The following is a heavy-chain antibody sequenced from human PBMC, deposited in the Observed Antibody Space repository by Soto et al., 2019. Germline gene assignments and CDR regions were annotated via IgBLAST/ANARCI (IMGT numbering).Heavy chain of an antibody. CDR2: IYYSGST. CDR1: GGSISSGGYY. J-gene: IGHJ6*02. V-gene: IGHV4-31*03. CDR3: ARGGPVLTQRLYYYYGMDV. Sequence: PSETLSLTCTVSGGSISSGGYYWSWIRQHPGKGLEWIGYIYYSGSTYYNPSLKSRVTISVDTSKNQFSLKLSSVTAADTAVYYCARGGPVLTQRLYYYYGMDVWGQGTTVTVSS. D-gene: IGHD2-2*01.